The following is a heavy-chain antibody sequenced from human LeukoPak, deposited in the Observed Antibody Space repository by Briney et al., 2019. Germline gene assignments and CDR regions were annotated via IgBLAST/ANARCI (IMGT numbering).Heavy chain of an antibody. D-gene: IGHD3-22*01. CDR3: TTITMIVVVGSLAFDI. V-gene: IGHV3-15*01. CDR1: GFTFSNAW. Sequence: GGSLRLSCAASGFTFSNAWMSWVRQAPGKGLEWVGRIKSKTDGGTTDYAAPVKGRFTISRDDSKNTLYLQMNSLKTEDTAVYYCTTITMIVVVGSLAFDIWGQGTMVTVSS. J-gene: IGHJ3*02. CDR2: IKSKTDGGTT.